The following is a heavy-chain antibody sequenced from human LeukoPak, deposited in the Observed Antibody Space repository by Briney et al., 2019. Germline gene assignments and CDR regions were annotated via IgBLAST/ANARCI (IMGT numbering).Heavy chain of an antibody. CDR3: ARGLGYDSSGYLFDY. J-gene: IGHJ4*02. CDR2: INPNSGGT. CDR1: GYTFTGYY. Sequence: ASVKVSCKASGYTFTGYYMHWVRQAPGQGLERMGWINPNSGGTNYAQKFQGWVTMTRDTSISTAYMELSRLRSDDTAVYYCARGLGYDSSGYLFDYWGQGTLVTVSS. D-gene: IGHD3-22*01. V-gene: IGHV1-2*04.